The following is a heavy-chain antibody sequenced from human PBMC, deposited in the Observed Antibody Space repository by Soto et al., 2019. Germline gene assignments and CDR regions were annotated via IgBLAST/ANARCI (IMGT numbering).Heavy chain of an antibody. CDR2: IYSAGST. Sequence: GASLRLSCAASGLTVSSSYMSWVRQAQGKGLQWASVIYSAGSTYYANSVKGRFTISRDISTNMVYLQMSSLTDEDTAVYYCARAREPEYGSSIFFGCWGQGDLVAVSS. CDR1: GLTVSSSY. D-gene: IGHD2-21*01. J-gene: IGHJ4*02. V-gene: IGHV3-53*01. CDR3: ARAREPEYGSSIFFGC.